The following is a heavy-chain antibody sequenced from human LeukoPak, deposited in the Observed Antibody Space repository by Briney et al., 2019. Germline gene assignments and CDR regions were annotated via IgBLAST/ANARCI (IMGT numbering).Heavy chain of an antibody. CDR1: GYSFTSYG. D-gene: IGHD2-21*02. Sequence: GASVKVSCKASGYSFTSYGISWVRQAPGQGLEWMGWISAYNGNTNYAQKLQGRVTMTTDTSTSTAYMELRSLRSDDTAVYYCARDNYCGGDCYPYYYYYYMDVWGKGTTVTVSS. J-gene: IGHJ6*03. CDR3: ARDNYCGGDCYPYYYYYYMDV. CDR2: ISAYNGNT. V-gene: IGHV1-18*01.